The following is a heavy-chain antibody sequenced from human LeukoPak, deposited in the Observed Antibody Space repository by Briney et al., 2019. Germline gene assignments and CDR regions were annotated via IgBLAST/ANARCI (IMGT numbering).Heavy chain of an antibody. Sequence: SETLSLTCTISGGSISSYYWSWIRQPPGKGLGWMGYIYYSGSTIYNPSLKSRVTISVDTSKNQFSLKLSSVTAADTAVYYCARGGNHDYWGQGTLVTVSS. CDR1: GGSISSYY. CDR2: IYYSGST. J-gene: IGHJ4*02. V-gene: IGHV4-59*01. CDR3: ARGGNHDY. D-gene: IGHD4-23*01.